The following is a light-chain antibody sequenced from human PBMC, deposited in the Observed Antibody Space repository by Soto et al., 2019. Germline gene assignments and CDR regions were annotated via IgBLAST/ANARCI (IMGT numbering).Light chain of an antibody. J-gene: IGLJ3*02. V-gene: IGLV1-47*01. Sequence: QSVLTQPPSASGTPGQRVTISCSGSRSNIGTNYVYWYQHLPGTAPKPLIYRNNEWPSGVPARFSGAKSGTSASLAISGLRSEDEGDYYCAAWDDSLTGWVFGGGTKLTVL. CDR3: AAWDDSLTGWV. CDR1: RSNIGTNY. CDR2: RNN.